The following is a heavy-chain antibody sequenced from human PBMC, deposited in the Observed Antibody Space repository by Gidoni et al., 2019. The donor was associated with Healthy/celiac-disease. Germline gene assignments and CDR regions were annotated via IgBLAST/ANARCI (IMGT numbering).Heavy chain of an antibody. J-gene: IGHJ6*02. V-gene: IGHV3-30-3*01. D-gene: IGHD1-26*01. Sequence: QVQLVESGGGVVQPGRSLRLSCAASGFTFSSYAMHWVRQAPGKGLEWVAVISYDGSNKYYADSVKGRFTISRDNSKNTLYLQMNSLRAEDTAVYYCARDRGSYFPFGYYGMDVWGQGTTVTVSS. CDR2: ISYDGSNK. CDR1: GFTFSSYA. CDR3: ARDRGSYFPFGYYGMDV.